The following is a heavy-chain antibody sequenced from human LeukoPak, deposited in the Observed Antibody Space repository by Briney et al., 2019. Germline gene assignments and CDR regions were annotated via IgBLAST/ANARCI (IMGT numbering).Heavy chain of an antibody. D-gene: IGHD6-13*01. J-gene: IGHJ4*02. V-gene: IGHV4-34*01. CDR3: ARVYSSSWYRESLYFDN. CDR2: INHSGST. Sequence: PSETLSLTCAVYGGSFSGYYWSWIRQPPGKELEWIGEINHSGSTNYNPSLKSRVTISVDTSKNQFSLKLSSVTAADTAVYYCARVYSSSWYRESLYFDNWGQGTLVTVSS. CDR1: GGSFSGYY.